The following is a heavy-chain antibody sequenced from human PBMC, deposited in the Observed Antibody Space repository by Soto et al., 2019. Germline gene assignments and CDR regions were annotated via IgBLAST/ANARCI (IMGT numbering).Heavy chain of an antibody. CDR2: MTPNSGNT. CDR1: GYNFIDYD. V-gene: IGHV1-8*01. CDR3: SRIRYASGLFDP. J-gene: IGHJ5*02. D-gene: IGHD2-15*01. Sequence: QVQLVQSGAEVKKPGASVKVSCKASGYNFIDYDINWMRQSTGQGLEWMGWMTPNSGNTGYAQKFQGRGTLTKDTASGTANMELSSLKTENAGVYYCSRIRYASGLFDPSGQGTRVTVSS.